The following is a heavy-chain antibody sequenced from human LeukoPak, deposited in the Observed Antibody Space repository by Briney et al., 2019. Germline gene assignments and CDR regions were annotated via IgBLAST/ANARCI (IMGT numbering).Heavy chain of an antibody. CDR2: INHSGST. CDR1: GGSFSGYY. V-gene: IGHV4-34*01. J-gene: IGHJ1*01. Sequence: SETLSLTCAVYGGSFSGYYWSWIRQPPGKGLEWIGEINHSGSTNYNPSLKSRVTISVDTSKNQFSLKLSSVTAADTAVHYCARPGAAIGKGYFQHWGQGTLVTVSS. D-gene: IGHD2-2*02. CDR3: ARPGAAIGKGYFQH.